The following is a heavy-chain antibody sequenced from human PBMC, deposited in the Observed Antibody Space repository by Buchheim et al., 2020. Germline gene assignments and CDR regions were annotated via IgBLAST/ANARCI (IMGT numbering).Heavy chain of an antibody. CDR1: GYTFTSYY. J-gene: IGHJ2*01. CDR2: INPSGGAT. CDR3: ARSVTVYALTYFDL. D-gene: IGHD2-8*01. V-gene: IGHV1-46*01. Sequence: QVQLVQSGAEVKKPGASVKVSCRASGYTFTSYYLHWVRQAPGQGLEWMGVINPSGGATDYAQRFRGRVTMTRDTSTSTFYMELSRLRSDDTAVYYCARSVTVYALTYFDLWGRGTL.